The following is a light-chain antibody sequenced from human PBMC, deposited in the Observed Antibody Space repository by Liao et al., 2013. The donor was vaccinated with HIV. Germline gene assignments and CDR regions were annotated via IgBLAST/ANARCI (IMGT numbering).Light chain of an antibody. V-gene: IGLV3-1*01. CDR1: KLGDKY. CDR3: QAWDSSTARVV. J-gene: IGLJ2*01. CDR2: QDS. Sequence: YELTQPPSVSVSPGQTASITCSGDKLGDKYACWYQQKPGQSPVLVIYQDSKRPSGIPERFSGSNSGNTATLTISGTQAMDEADYYCQAWDSSTARVVFGGGTNLTVL.